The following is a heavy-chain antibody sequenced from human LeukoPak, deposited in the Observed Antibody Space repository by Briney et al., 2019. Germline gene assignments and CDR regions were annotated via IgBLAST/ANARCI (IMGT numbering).Heavy chain of an antibody. CDR1: GFTFSSYA. Sequence: GRSLRLSCAASGFTFSSYAMHWVRQAPGKGLEWVAVISYDGSNKYYADSVKGRFTISRDNSKNTLYLQMNSLRAEDTAVYYCARDGRSTMVRGVIIYYYYYGMDVWGQGTTVTVSS. D-gene: IGHD3-10*01. J-gene: IGHJ6*02. CDR3: ARDGRSTMVRGVIIYYYYYGMDV. V-gene: IGHV3-30-3*01. CDR2: ISYDGSNK.